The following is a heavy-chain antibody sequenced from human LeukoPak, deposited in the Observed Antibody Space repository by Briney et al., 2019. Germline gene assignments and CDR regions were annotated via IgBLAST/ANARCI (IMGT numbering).Heavy chain of an antibody. Sequence: SETLSLTCTVSGDSISSGDNYWSWIRQPPGKGLEWIGYIHYSGSTYYNPSLKSRVIRSGDMSKNQFSLTLNSLTAADSAMYYCARAAAGTYSWYYFDYWGQGTLVTASS. D-gene: IGHD6-19*01. J-gene: IGHJ4*02. V-gene: IGHV4-30-4*01. CDR3: ARAAAGTYSWYYFDY. CDR2: IHYSGST. CDR1: GDSISSGDNY.